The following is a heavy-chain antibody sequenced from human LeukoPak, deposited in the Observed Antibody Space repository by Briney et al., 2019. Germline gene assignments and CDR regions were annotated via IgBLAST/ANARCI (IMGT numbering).Heavy chain of an antibody. J-gene: IGHJ4*02. V-gene: IGHV3-23*01. CDR2: IGGSGGSA. CDR1: GFTFSSYA. Sequence: GGSLRLSCAASGFTFSSYAMSWVRQAPGKGLEWVSVIGGSGGSAYYADSVKGRFTISRDNSKNTLYLQMNSLRAEDTAVYYCAKGRDGYNADFDYWGQGTLVTVSS. CDR3: AKGRDGYNADFDY. D-gene: IGHD5-12*01.